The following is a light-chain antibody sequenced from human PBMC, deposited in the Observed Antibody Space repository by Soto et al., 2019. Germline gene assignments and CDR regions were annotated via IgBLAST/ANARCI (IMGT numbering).Light chain of an antibody. CDR1: SSNIGAGYD. J-gene: IGLJ2*01. V-gene: IGLV1-40*01. Sequence: QSVLTQPPSVSGAPGQRVTISCTGSSSNIGAGYDVHWYQQLPGTAPKLLIYGNSNRPSGVPDRFSGSKSGTSASLAITGLQAEDEANSYCQSYDSSLSGSVLGGGTKLTVL. CDR2: GNS. CDR3: QSYDSSLSGSV.